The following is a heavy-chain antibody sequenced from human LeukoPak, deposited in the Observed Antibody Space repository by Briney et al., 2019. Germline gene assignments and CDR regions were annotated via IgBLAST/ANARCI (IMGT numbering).Heavy chain of an antibody. Sequence: GGSLRLSCAASGFTFSSYAMSWVRQAPGKGLEWVSAISGSGGSSYYADSVKGRFTISRDNSKNTLYLQMNSLRAEDTAVYYCAKDPGYSGYDGGTGFDYWGQGTLVTVSS. CDR2: ISGSGGSS. CDR1: GFTFSSYA. V-gene: IGHV3-23*01. D-gene: IGHD5-12*01. J-gene: IGHJ4*02. CDR3: AKDPGYSGYDGGTGFDY.